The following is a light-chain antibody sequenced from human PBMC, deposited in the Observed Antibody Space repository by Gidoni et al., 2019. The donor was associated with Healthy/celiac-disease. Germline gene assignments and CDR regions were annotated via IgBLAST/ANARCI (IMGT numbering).Light chain of an antibody. J-gene: IGKJ4*01. V-gene: IGKV3-15*01. CDR2: GAS. Sequence: EIVMTQAQATLSVSPGEKATLSCRASQSVSSNLAWYQQKPGQAPRLLIYGASTRATGIPARFSGSGSGTEFTLTISSLQSEDFAVYYCQQYKNWPPTFGGGTKVEIK. CDR3: QQYKNWPPT. CDR1: QSVSSN.